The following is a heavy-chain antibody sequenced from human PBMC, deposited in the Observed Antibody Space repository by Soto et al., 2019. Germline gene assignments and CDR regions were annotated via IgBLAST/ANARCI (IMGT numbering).Heavy chain of an antibody. Sequence: GGSLRLSCAVSGFICGSYDMSWVRQAPGKGLEWVSTILVGGSPHYEDSVKGRFTISRDTSKNTVYLQMNSLTAGDTAVYYCARGRRLFPYYYYGMDVWGQGTTVTVSS. V-gene: IGHV3-23*01. CDR2: ILVGGSP. D-gene: IGHD3-22*01. CDR3: ARGRRLFPYYYYGMDV. J-gene: IGHJ6*02. CDR1: GFICGSYD.